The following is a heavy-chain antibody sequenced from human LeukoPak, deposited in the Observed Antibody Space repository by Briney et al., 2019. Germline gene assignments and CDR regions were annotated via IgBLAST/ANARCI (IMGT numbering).Heavy chain of an antibody. Sequence: AGSLRLSCAASGFSFSTTWMHWVRQAPGKGLVWVSRIKSDGSGTSYADSVKGRFTISRDNAKNTLYLQMNSLRDEDTAVYYCARDWFYCTDYWGQGTLVTVSS. CDR3: ARDWFYCTDY. J-gene: IGHJ4*02. D-gene: IGHD2-21*02. CDR1: GFSFSTTW. CDR2: IKSDGSGT. V-gene: IGHV3-74*01.